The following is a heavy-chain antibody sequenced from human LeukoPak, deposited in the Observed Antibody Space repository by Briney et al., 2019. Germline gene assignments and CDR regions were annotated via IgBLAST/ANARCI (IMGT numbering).Heavy chain of an antibody. V-gene: IGHV4-39*01. J-gene: IGHJ5*02. Sequence: SETLSLTCTVSGGSISSSSYSSSYYWGWIRQPPGKGLEWIGTIFHSGSSYYNPTLKSRVTISVDTSKNQFSLKLSSVTAADTAVYYCARRNLLGYCSSTSCFNWFDPWGQGTLVTVSS. D-gene: IGHD2-2*01. CDR2: IFHSGSS. CDR3: ARRNLLGYCSSTSCFNWFDP. CDR1: GGSISSSSYSSSYY.